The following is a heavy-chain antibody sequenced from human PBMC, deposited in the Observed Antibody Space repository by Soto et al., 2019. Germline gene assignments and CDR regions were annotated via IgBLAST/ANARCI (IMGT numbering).Heavy chain of an antibody. J-gene: IGHJ4*02. CDR2: MSNTGST. Sequence: GGSLRLSCVASGFTVSNNYMSWVRQAPGRGLEWSSAMSNTGSTDYSGSVKGRSTISRDSSTNTLYLEVNSLRADDTAVYYCAKVNVVVVAATFEYEYYFDYWGQGTLVTVSS. CDR3: AKVNVVVVAATFEYEYYFDY. V-gene: IGHV3-53*01. D-gene: IGHD2-15*01. CDR1: GFTVSNNY.